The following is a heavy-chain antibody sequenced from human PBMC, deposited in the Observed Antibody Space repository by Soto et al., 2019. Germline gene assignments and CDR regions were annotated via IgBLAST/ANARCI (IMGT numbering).Heavy chain of an antibody. V-gene: IGHV3-11*01. CDR1: GFTFSDYY. D-gene: IGHD5-12*01. CDR2: ISSSGSTI. J-gene: IGHJ4*02. CDR3: ARGGLKGSSGYDFGY. Sequence: QVQLVESGGGLVKPGGSLRLSCAASGFTFSDYYMSWIRQAPGKGLEWVSYISSSGSTIYYADSVKGRFTISRDNAKNPLYRQRTSLRAEAPAVNYCARGGLKGSSGYDFGYWGQGTLVTVSS.